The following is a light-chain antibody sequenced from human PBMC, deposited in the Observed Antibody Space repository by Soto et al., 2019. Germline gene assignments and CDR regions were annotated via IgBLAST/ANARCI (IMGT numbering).Light chain of an antibody. J-gene: IGKJ3*01. CDR1: QTVTNNY. Sequence: EIVLTQSPGTLSLSPGERATLSCRASQTVTNNYLAWYQQKPGLAPRLLIFGASSRATGIQDRFGGSGSGTDFTLSISRLEPADFAVYYCPEYGSSPRVTFGPVTKVDFK. CDR3: PEYGSSPRVT. CDR2: GAS. V-gene: IGKV3-20*01.